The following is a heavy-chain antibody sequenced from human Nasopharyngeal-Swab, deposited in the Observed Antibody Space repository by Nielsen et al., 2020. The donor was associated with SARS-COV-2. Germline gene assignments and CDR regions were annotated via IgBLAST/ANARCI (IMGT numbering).Heavy chain of an antibody. CDR2: IIPIFGTA. J-gene: IGHJ6*02. CDR1: GYTFTGYY. Sequence: SVKVSCKASGYTFTGYYMHWVRQAPGQGLEGMGGIIPIFGTANYAQKFQGRVTITADESTSTAYMELSSLRSEDTAVYYCARGSGDYDTRAPYYYYGMDVWGQGTTVTVSS. D-gene: IGHD4-17*01. CDR3: ARGSGDYDTRAPYYYYGMDV. V-gene: IGHV1-69*13.